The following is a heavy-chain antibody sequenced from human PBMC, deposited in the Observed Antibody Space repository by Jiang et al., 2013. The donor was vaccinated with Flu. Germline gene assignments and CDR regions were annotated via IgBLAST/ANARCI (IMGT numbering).Heavy chain of an antibody. D-gene: IGHD2-15*01. Sequence: QTLSLTCVISGDTVSSNSATWNWIRQSPSRGLEWLGRTYYRSKWFNEYGVSVRGRITISPDTSKNQFSLQLNSVTPEDTAMYYCARADCSGGSCYSDGPFDIWGQGTMVTVSS. CDR1: GDTVSSNSAT. V-gene: IGHV6-1*01. CDR3: ARADCSGGSCYSDGPFDI. CDR2: TYYRSKWFN. J-gene: IGHJ3*02.